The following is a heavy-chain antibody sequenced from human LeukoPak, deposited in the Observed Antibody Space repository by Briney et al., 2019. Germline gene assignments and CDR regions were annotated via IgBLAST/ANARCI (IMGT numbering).Heavy chain of an antibody. CDR1: GGSISSYY. J-gene: IGHJ4*02. CDR3: ARLYCSGGSCYRGFIDY. V-gene: IGHV4-59*12. CDR2: IYNSGST. Sequence: TSETLSLTCTVSGGSISSYYWSWIRQPPGKGLEWIGSIYNSGSTNYNPSLKSRVTISVDTSKNQFSLKLSSVTAADTAVYYCARLYCSGGSCYRGFIDYWGQGTLVTVSS. D-gene: IGHD2-15*01.